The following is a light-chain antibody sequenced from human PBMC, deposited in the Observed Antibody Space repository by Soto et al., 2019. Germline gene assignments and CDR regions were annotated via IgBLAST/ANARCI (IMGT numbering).Light chain of an antibody. CDR2: GAS. CDR1: QSVSSN. CDR3: QQYNNWPPYT. V-gene: IGKV3-15*01. Sequence: EIVMTQSPATLSVSPGERATLSCRASQSVSSNLAWYQQKPGQAPRLLIYGASTRATGIPARFSGSGSGTEVTLTISSLQSEDFAVYYCQQYNNWPPYTFGQVTKLEIK. J-gene: IGKJ2*01.